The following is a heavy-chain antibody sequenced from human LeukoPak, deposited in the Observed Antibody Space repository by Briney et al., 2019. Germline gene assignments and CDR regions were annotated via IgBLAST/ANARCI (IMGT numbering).Heavy chain of an antibody. J-gene: IGHJ3*02. V-gene: IGHV3-64*01. CDR3: AREGQQWLVHAFDI. CDR1: GFTFSSYA. D-gene: IGHD6-19*01. Sequence: GGSLRLSCAASGFTFSSYAMHWVRQAPGKGLEYVSAISSNGGSTYYANSVKGRFTISRDNSKNTLYLQMGSLRAEDMAAYYCAREGQQWLVHAFDIWGQGTMVTVSS. CDR2: ISSNGGST.